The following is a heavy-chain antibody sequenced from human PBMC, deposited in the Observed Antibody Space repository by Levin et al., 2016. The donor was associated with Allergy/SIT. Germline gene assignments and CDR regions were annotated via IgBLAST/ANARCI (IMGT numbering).Heavy chain of an antibody. J-gene: IGHJ3*02. D-gene: IGHD2-15*01. CDR2: IYSGGST. Sequence: GESLKISCAASGFTFSSYAMSWVRQAPGKGLEWVSVIYSGGSTYYADSVKGRFTISRDNSKNTLYLQMNSLRAEDTAVYYCARDRSRNRVVVAAKGHAFDIWGQGTTVTVSS. V-gene: IGHV3-66*01. CDR3: ARDRSRNRVVVAAKGHAFDI. CDR1: GFTFSSYA.